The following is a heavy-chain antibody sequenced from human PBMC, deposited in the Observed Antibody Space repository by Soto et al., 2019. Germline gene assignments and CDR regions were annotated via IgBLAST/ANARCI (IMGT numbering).Heavy chain of an antibody. CDR2: ISAYNGNT. J-gene: IGHJ6*02. Sequence: QVQLVQSGAEVKKPGASVKVSCKASGYTFTSYGISWVRQAPGQGLEWMGWISAYNGNTNYAQKLQGRVTMTTDTSTSTAYMELRSLGSDDTAVYYCARDQPLLGGYELTYYYYYYGMAVWGQGTTVTVSS. CDR3: ARDQPLLGGYELTYYYYYYGMAV. V-gene: IGHV1-18*01. CDR1: GYTFTSYG. D-gene: IGHD5-12*01.